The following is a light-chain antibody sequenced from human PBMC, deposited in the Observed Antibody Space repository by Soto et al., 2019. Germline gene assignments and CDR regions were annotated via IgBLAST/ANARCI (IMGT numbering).Light chain of an antibody. J-gene: IGKJ1*01. CDR3: QQYNRYST. CDR2: KAS. V-gene: IGKV1-5*03. Sequence: DIQMTQSPSTLSASVGDRVTITCRASQSISSWLAWYQQKPGKAPKLLIYKASSLESGVPSRLSGSGSGTEFTLTISSLKPDDFATYYCQQYNRYSTFGQGTKVEIK. CDR1: QSISSW.